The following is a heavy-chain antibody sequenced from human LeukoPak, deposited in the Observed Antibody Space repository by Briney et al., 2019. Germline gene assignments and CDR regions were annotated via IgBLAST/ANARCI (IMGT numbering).Heavy chain of an antibody. Sequence: GGSLRLSCAASGFTFSNAWMSWVRQAPGKGLEWVGRIKSKTDGGTTDYAAPVKGRFTISRDDSKNTLYLQMNSLKTEDTAVYYCTTLRVVVPAAALDYWGQGTLVTVSS. CDR2: IKSKTDGGTT. J-gene: IGHJ4*02. D-gene: IGHD2-2*01. CDR1: GFTFSNAW. CDR3: TTLRVVVPAAALDY. V-gene: IGHV3-15*01.